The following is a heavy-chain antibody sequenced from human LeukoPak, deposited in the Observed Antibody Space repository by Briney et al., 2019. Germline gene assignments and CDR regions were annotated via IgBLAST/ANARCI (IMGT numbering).Heavy chain of an antibody. V-gene: IGHV4-39*01. D-gene: IGHD2-8*02. Sequence: SETLSLTCTVSGGSISSISYYWGWIRQPPGKGLEWIGEINHSGSTNYNPSLKSRVTISVDTSKNQFSLKLSSVTAADTAVYYCARQILAPDYWGQGTLVTVSS. J-gene: IGHJ4*02. CDR2: INHSGST. CDR1: GGSISSISYY. CDR3: ARQILAPDY.